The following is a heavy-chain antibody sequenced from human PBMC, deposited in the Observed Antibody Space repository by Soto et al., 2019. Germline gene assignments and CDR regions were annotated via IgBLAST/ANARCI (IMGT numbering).Heavy chain of an antibody. V-gene: IGHV3-33*01. CDR1: GFTFSSYG. J-gene: IGHJ6*02. Sequence: QVQLVESGGGVVQPGRSLRLSCAASGFTFSSYGMHWVRQAPGKGLEWVAVIWYDGSNKYYADSVKGRFTISRDNSKNTLYRQMNSLRAEDTAVYYCARDGGYYYYGMDVWGQGTTVTVSS. CDR3: ARDGGYYYYGMDV. D-gene: IGHD3-3*01. CDR2: IWYDGSNK.